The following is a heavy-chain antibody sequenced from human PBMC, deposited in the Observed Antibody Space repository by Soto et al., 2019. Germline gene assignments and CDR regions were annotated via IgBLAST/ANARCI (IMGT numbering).Heavy chain of an antibody. CDR1: GGSITSSSYY. D-gene: IGHD1-26*01. V-gene: IGHV4-39*01. Sequence: SETLPLTCTDSGGSITSSSYYWGWIRQPPGKGLEWIGSIYYSGSTYYNPSLKSRVTISVDTSKNQFSLKLSSVTAADTAVYYCATQEVGGTYVYTFDPWGQGTLVTVFS. CDR3: ATQEVGGTYVYTFDP. J-gene: IGHJ5*02. CDR2: IYYSGST.